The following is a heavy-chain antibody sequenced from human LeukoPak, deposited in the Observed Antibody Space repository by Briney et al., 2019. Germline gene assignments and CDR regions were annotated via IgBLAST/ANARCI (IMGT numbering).Heavy chain of an antibody. V-gene: IGHV4-4*07. CDR1: GGSISSYS. Sequence: SETLSLTCTVSGGSISSYSWSWIQQPAGKGLEWIGRIFSTGSINYNPSLRSRVTMSVDTSKNQFSLRLSSLTAADTAVYYCARGFRAAAGTGFDYWGQGTLVTVSS. J-gene: IGHJ4*02. D-gene: IGHD6-13*01. CDR2: IFSTGSI. CDR3: ARGFRAAAGTGFDY.